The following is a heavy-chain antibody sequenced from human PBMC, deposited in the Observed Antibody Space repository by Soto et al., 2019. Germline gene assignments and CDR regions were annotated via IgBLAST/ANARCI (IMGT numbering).Heavy chain of an antibody. V-gene: IGHV3-15*07. D-gene: IGHD2-2*01. Sequence: EVQLVESGGGLVKPGGSLRLSCAASGFIFSNAWINWVRQAPGKGLEWVGRIKSKADGGTTDFAAPVKGRFAISRDDSMNMMYMQMSSLRTEDTAVYYCTTDSYINMPIVRFVYWGHGTLVTVSS. CDR2: IKSKADGGTT. CDR1: GFIFSNAW. CDR3: TTDSYINMPIVRFVY. J-gene: IGHJ4*01.